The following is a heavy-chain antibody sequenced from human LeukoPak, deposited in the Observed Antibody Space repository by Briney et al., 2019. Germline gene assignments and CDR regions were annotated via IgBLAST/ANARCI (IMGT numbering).Heavy chain of an antibody. CDR3: ARGSQWLVPNNPASPFDY. D-gene: IGHD6-19*01. V-gene: IGHV4-34*01. J-gene: IGHJ4*02. CDR1: GGSFSGYY. Sequence: SETLSLTCAVYGGSFSGYYWSWIRQPPGKGLEWIGEINHSGSNNYNPSLKSRVTISVDTSKNQFSLKLSSVTAADTAVYYCARGSQWLVPNNPASPFDYWGQGTLVTVSS. CDR2: INHSGSN.